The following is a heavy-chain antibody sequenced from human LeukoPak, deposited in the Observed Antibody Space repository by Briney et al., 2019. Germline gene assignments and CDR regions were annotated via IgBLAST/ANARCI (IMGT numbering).Heavy chain of an antibody. CDR3: TTDVYSGYDSYFDY. Sequence: GGSLRLSWVASGFTFSDYAMSWGRQAPGEGLGWGGRFKSKTGGGTTDYAAPVKGRFTISRDDSKNTLYLQMNSLKTADTAVYYCTTDVYSGYDSYFDYWGQGTLVTVSS. CDR1: GFTFSDYA. CDR2: FKSKTGGGTT. V-gene: IGHV3-15*01. D-gene: IGHD5-12*01. J-gene: IGHJ4*02.